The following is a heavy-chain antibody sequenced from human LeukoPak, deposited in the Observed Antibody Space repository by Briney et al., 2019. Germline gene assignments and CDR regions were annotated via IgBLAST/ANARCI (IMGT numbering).Heavy chain of an antibody. J-gene: IGHJ4*02. D-gene: IGHD6-19*01. Sequence: PGGSLRLSCAASGFTFSSNSMNWVRQAPGKGLEWVSSISDISDYIYYADSVKGRFTISRDNGKNSLYLQLNSLRVEDTAVYYCATTLTRDSSGSYGALDYWGRGALVTVSS. V-gene: IGHV3-21*01. CDR1: GFTFSSNS. CDR2: ISDISDYI. CDR3: ATTLTRDSSGSYGALDY.